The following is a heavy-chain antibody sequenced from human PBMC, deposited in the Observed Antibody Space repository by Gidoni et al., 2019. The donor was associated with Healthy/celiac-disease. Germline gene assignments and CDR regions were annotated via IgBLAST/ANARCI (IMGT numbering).Heavy chain of an antibody. D-gene: IGHD3-3*01. CDR3: ATGQGGYDFWSGYYWFDP. V-gene: IGHV1-46*01. CDR1: GYTFTSYY. CDR2: INPSGGST. Sequence: QVQLVQSGAEVKKPGASVKVSCRASGYTFTSYYLHGVRQAPGQGLEWMGIINPSGGSTSYAQKFQGRVTMTRDTSTSTVYMELSSLRSEDTAVYYCATGQGGYDFWSGYYWFDPWGQGTLVTVSS. J-gene: IGHJ5*02.